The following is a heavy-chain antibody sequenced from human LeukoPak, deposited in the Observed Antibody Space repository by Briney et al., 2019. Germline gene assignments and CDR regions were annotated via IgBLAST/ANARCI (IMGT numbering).Heavy chain of an antibody. V-gene: IGHV3-74*01. CDR1: GFTFSSYW. CDR3: ARRRPSDPFDI. Sequence: GGSLRLSCAASGFTFSSYWMHWVRQAPGKGLVWVSRINSDGSSTSYADSVKGRFTISRDNAKNTLYLQMNSLRGEDTAVYYCARRRPSDPFDIWGQGTMVTVSS. CDR2: INSDGSST. J-gene: IGHJ3*02. D-gene: IGHD5-24*01.